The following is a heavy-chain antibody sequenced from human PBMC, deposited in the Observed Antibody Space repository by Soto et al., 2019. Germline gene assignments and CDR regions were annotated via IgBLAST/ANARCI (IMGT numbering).Heavy chain of an antibody. CDR3: ARCRGDDYTLKGRMDV. Sequence: SETLSLTCAVSGGSISSSNWWSWVRQPPGKGLEWIGEIYHSGSTNYNPSLKSRVTISVDKSKNQFSLKLSSVTAADTAVYYCARCRGDDYTLKGRMDVWGQGPTVTVSS. D-gene: IGHD3-10*01. CDR1: GGSISSSNW. CDR2: IYHSGST. V-gene: IGHV4-4*02. J-gene: IGHJ6*02.